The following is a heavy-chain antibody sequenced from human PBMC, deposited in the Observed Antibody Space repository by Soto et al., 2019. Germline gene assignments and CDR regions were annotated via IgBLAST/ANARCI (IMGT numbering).Heavy chain of an antibody. V-gene: IGHV3-33*01. D-gene: IGHD2-2*01. J-gene: IGHJ6*02. CDR1: GFTFSSYG. CDR2: IWYDGSNK. Sequence: QVQLVESGGGVVQPGRSLRLSCAASGFTFSSYGMHWVRQAPGKGLEWVAVIWYDGSNKYYADSVKGRFTISRDNSKNTLYLQMNSLRAEDTAVYYCERVKEDIVVVPAWDQGPEGYYYYYGMDVWGQGTTVTVSS. CDR3: ERVKEDIVVVPAWDQGPEGYYYYYGMDV.